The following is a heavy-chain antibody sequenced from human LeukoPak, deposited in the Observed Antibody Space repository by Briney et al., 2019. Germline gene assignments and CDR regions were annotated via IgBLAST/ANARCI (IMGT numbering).Heavy chain of an antibody. CDR1: GFTLNNYW. CDR2: IWEDGSQK. V-gene: IGHV3-7*01. D-gene: IGHD6-6*01. Sequence: GGSLRLSCAASGFTLNNYWMNWVRQAPGKGQEWEANIWEDGSQKYYVDSVKGRFTISRDNAKNSLYLQMNSLRAEDTAVYYCARGDSSSKIDYWGQGTLVTVSS. CDR3: ARGDSSSKIDY. J-gene: IGHJ4*02.